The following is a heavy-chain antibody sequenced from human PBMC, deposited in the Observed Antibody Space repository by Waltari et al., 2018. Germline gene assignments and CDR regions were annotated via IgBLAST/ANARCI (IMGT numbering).Heavy chain of an antibody. Sequence: QLVESGGGLVQPGGSLRLACVGSGFPFGNFDIIWVRQGTGWGREWVSLLASGGDTYFPDLVRGRFSVSRDTANNTVHLQMNSLTVDDTAVYYCTRGRRSFGMDVWGRGTTVIVSS. J-gene: IGHJ6*02. CDR3: TRGRRSFGMDV. V-gene: IGHV3-13*01. CDR1: GFPFGNFD. CDR2: LASGGDT.